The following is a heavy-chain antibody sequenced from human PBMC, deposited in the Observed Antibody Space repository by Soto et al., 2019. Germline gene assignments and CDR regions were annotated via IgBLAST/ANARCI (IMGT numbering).Heavy chain of an antibody. J-gene: IGHJ3*02. V-gene: IGHV1-69*13. Sequence: SVKVSCKASGGTFSSYAISWVRQAPGQGLEWMGGIIPIFGTANYAQKFQGRVTITADESTSTAYMELSSLRSEDTAVYYCARALRYSGSLHDAFDIWGQGTMVTVSS. D-gene: IGHD1-26*01. CDR1: GGTFSSYA. CDR3: ARALRYSGSLHDAFDI. CDR2: IIPIFGTA.